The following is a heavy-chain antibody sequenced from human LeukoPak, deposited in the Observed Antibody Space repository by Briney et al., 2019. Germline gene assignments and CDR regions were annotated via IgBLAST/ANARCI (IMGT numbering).Heavy chain of an antibody. CDR3: ARRAPYCSSTSCYVAFDI. Sequence: SVKVSCKASGGTFSSYAISWVRQAPGQGLEWMGGIIPIFGTANYAQKFQGRVTITTDESTSTAYMELSSLRSEDTAVYYCARRAPYCSSTSCYVAFDIWGQGTTVTVSS. D-gene: IGHD2-2*01. V-gene: IGHV1-69*05. CDR2: IIPIFGTA. J-gene: IGHJ3*02. CDR1: GGTFSSYA.